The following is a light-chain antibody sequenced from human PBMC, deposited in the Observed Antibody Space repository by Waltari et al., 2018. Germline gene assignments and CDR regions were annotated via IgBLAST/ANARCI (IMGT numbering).Light chain of an antibody. CDR3: ASYMPGSTLV. V-gene: IGLV2-14*01. CDR1: SSDVGSYNY. Sequence: QSALTQPDSVSGSPGQSITISCTGSSSDVGSYNYVSWYQQFPDRAPKLMIYDVTNRPSAVSILISGAKTADTASLTISGLQPEDEADYYCASYMPGSTLVFGGGTKLTVL. CDR2: DVT. J-gene: IGLJ3*02.